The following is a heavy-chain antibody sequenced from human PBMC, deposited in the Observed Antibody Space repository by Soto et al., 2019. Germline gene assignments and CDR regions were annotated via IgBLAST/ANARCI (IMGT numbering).Heavy chain of an antibody. CDR1: GYTFTSYD. V-gene: IGHV1-8*01. CDR3: ARGPRNVYGDNWFDP. D-gene: IGHD4-17*01. CDR2: MNPNSGNT. J-gene: IGHJ5*02. Sequence: ASVKVSCKASGYTFTSYDINWVRQATGQGLEWMGWMNPNSGNTGYAQKFQGRVTMTRNTSISTAYMELSSLRSEDTAVYYCARGPRNVYGDNWFDPWGQGTLVTVSS.